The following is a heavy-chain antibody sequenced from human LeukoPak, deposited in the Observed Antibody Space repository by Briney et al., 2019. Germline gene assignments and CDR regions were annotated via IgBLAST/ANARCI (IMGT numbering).Heavy chain of an antibody. CDR1: GFTFSSYA. V-gene: IGHV3-23*01. J-gene: IGHJ6*03. CDR2: ISGSGGST. Sequence: GGSLRLSCAASGFTFSSYAMSWVRQAPGKGLEWVSAISGSGGSTYYADSVKGRFTISRDNAKISLFLQMNSLRAEDTAVYYCARDAGYCSSTSCCYYYMDVWGKGTTVTVSS. CDR3: ARDAGYCSSTSCCYYYMDV. D-gene: IGHD2-2*01.